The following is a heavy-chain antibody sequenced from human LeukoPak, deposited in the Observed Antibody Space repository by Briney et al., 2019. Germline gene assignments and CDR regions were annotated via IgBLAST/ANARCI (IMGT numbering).Heavy chain of an antibody. CDR3: AKGSWFGEL. CDR2: ISYDGSNK. CDR1: GFTFSSYG. V-gene: IGHV3-30*18. Sequence: GGSLRLSWAASGFTFSSYGMHWVRQAPGKGLEWVAVISYDGSNKYYADFVKGRFTISRDNSKNTLYLQMNSLRAEDTAVYYCAKGSWFGELWGQGTLVTVSP. D-gene: IGHD3-10*01. J-gene: IGHJ4*02.